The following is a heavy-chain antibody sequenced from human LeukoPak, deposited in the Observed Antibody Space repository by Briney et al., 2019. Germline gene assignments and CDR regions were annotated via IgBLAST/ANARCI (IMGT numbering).Heavy chain of an antibody. CDR3: ARGSGSYRTPYYYMDV. CDR1: GFTFSSYS. J-gene: IGHJ6*03. V-gene: IGHV3-21*01. CDR2: ISSSSSYI. D-gene: IGHD3-10*01. Sequence: KAGGSLRLSCAASGFTFSSYSMNWVRQAPGKGLEWVSSISSSSSYIYYADSVKGRFTISRDNAKNSLYLQMNSLRAEDTAVYYCARGSGSYRTPYYYMDVWGTGTTVTVSS.